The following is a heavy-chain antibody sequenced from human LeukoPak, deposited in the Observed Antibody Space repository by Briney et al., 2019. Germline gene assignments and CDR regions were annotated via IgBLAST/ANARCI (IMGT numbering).Heavy chain of an antibody. V-gene: IGHV3-74*01. Sequence: GGSLRLSCAASVFTFSNYWMHWVRQAPGKGLLWVSRINSVRSSTDYADSVKGRFTSARDNVKNTLYLQMNSLRAEDTAVYYCTTGGPLTGDPLSFDSWGQGTLVSVSS. D-gene: IGHD7-27*01. CDR2: INSVRSST. CDR3: TTGGPLTGDPLSFDS. J-gene: IGHJ4*02. CDR1: VFTFSNYW.